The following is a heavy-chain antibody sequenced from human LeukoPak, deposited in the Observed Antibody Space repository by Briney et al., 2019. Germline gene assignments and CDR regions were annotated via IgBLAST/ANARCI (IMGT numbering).Heavy chain of an antibody. V-gene: IGHV1-2*02. CDR2: INPNSGGT. J-gene: IGHJ4*02. CDR3: ARGNGGSYNY. D-gene: IGHD1-26*01. CDR1: GHPVITYG. Sequence: ASVTVSCKASGHPVITYGISWVRQAPGQGLEWMGWINPNSGGTNYAQKFQGRVTMTRDTSISTAYMELSRLRSDDTAVYYCARGNGGSYNYWGQGTLVTVSS.